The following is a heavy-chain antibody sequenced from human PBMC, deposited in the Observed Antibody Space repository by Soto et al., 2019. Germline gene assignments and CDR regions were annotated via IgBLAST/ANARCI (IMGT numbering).Heavy chain of an antibody. J-gene: IGHJ6*03. CDR1: GFTFSSYD. V-gene: IGHV3-13*01. CDR2: IGSAGDT. Sequence: EVPLVESGGGLIQPGGSLRLSCAASGFTFSSYDMHWVRQAAGRGLEWVSGIGSAGDTYYQGSVKGRFTISRENAKNSLYRQMNSLRAGDTALYYCARGWLATGGSLSYMDVWGKGTTVTVSS. D-gene: IGHD6-13*01. CDR3: ARGWLATGGSLSYMDV.